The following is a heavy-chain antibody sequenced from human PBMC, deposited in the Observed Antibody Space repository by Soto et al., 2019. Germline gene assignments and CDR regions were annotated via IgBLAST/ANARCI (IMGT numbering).Heavy chain of an antibody. CDR2: IFPNDEK. D-gene: IGHD3-22*01. CDR3: ARMIYDNSGYSLNFYY. CDR1: GFSLSNARMG. V-gene: IGHV2-26*01. J-gene: IGHJ4*02. Sequence: QVTLKESGPVLVKPTETLTLTCTVSGFSLSNARMGVSWIRQPPGKALEWVAHIFPNDEKSYSTSLKSRLTNSKDTSKSQVVLTMTNMDPVDTATYYCARMIYDNSGYSLNFYYWGQGTLVTVSS.